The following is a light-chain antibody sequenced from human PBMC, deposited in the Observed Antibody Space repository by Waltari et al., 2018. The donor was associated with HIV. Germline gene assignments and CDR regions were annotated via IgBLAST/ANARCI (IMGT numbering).Light chain of an antibody. V-gene: IGKV1-5*03. Sequence: DIQMTQSPSTLSASVGTRVTITCRASQTLSSRFAWYQQKPGKAPRLLMSKASTLESGVPSTFRGSCAGTQFTLTISSLQPDDFATYYCQQYDSDPYTFGQGTKLEIK. CDR3: QQYDSDPYT. CDR1: QTLSSR. CDR2: KAS. J-gene: IGKJ2*01.